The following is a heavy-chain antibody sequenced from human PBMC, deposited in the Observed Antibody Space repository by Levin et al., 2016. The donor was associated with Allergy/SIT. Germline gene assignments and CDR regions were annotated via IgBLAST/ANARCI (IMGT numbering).Heavy chain of an antibody. D-gene: IGHD6-13*01. J-gene: IGHJ4*02. CDR3: AVTTIAAAGNLNY. V-gene: IGHV4-34*01. CDR2: INHSGST. Sequence: WIRQPPGKGLEWIGEINHSGSTNYNPSLKSRVTISVDTSKNQFSLKLSSVTAADTAVYYCAVTTIAAAGNLNYWGQGTLVTVSS.